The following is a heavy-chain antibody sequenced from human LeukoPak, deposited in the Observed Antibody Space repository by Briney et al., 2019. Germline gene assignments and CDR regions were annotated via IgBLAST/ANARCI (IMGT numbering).Heavy chain of an antibody. V-gene: IGHV4-39*01. Sequence: SQTLSLTCTVSGGSISSSSYYWGWIRQPPGKGLEWIGSIYYSGSTYYNPSLKSRVTISVDTSKNQFSLKLSSVTAADTAVYYCARGDGYTDNYWGQGTLVTVSS. CDR1: GGSISSSSYY. CDR3: ARGDGYTDNY. D-gene: IGHD5-24*01. CDR2: IYYSGST. J-gene: IGHJ4*02.